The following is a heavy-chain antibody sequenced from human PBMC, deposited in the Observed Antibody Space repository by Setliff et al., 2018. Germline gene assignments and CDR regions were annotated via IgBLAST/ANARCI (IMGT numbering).Heavy chain of an antibody. Sequence: ASVKVSCKVSGYTLTELSMHWVRQAPGKGLEWMGGFDPEDGETIYAQKFRGRVTITADTSASTTYMALSSLRSEDTAVYYCAKDNGGNPDCDYWGQGTLVTVSS. D-gene: IGHD2-15*01. CDR2: FDPEDGET. CDR1: GYTLTELS. J-gene: IGHJ4*02. CDR3: AKDNGGNPDCDY. V-gene: IGHV1-24*01.